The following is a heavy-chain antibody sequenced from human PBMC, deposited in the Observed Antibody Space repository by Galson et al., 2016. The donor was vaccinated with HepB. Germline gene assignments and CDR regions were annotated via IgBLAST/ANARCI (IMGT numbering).Heavy chain of an antibody. D-gene: IGHD3-9*01. J-gene: IGHJ6*02. Sequence: ETLSLTCVVSGYSISRTNWWSWVRQPAGKGLEWIGEVYHNGATNYNPSLKSRVTMSVDKSSNQFSLKLTSVTAADTAVYFCARDQSYDPSTAYYVFDMDVWGQGTTVTVSS. CDR2: VYHNGAT. CDR3: ARDQSYDPSTAYYVFDMDV. CDR1: GYSISRTNW. V-gene: IGHV4-4*01.